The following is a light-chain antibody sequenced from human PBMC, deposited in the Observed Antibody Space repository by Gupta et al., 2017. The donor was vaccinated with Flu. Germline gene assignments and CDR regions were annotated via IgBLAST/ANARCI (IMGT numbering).Light chain of an antibody. CDR3: QQYDDLPRT. V-gene: IGKV1-33*01. Sequence: DIQMTQSPSSLSASVGDRVTITCQASQDISKYLNWYQQRRGKAPKLLIYGASNLQTGVPSRSSGSGSGTDFTFTISSLQPADIATYYCQQYDDLPRTFGQGTKVEIK. CDR2: GAS. CDR1: QDISKY. J-gene: IGKJ1*01.